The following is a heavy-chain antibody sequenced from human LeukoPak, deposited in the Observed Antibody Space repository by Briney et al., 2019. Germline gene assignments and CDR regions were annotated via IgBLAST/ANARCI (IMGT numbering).Heavy chain of an antibody. J-gene: IGHJ5*02. CDR3: ARSVRGVIYRMVNWFDP. Sequence: EASVKVSCKASGYTFTSYAMHWVRQAPGQRLEWMGWINAGNGNTKYSQKFQGRVTITRDTSASTAYMELSSLRSEDTAVYYCARSVRGVIYRMVNWFDPWDQGTLVTVSS. D-gene: IGHD3-10*01. CDR2: INAGNGNT. V-gene: IGHV1-3*01. CDR1: GYTFTSYA.